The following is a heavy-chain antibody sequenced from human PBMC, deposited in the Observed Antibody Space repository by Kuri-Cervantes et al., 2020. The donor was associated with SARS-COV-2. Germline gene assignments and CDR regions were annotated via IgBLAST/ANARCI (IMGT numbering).Heavy chain of an antibody. V-gene: IGHV3-9*01. CDR2: ISWNSGSI. D-gene: IGHD4-17*01. J-gene: IGHJ1*01. CDR3: ARGLTTVTALDFQH. Sequence: SLKISCAASGFTFDDYAMHWVRQAPGKGLEWVSGISWNSGSIGYADSVKGRFTISRDNAKSSLYLQMNSLRAEDTAVYYCARGLTTVTALDFQHWGQGTLVTVSS. CDR1: GFTFDDYA.